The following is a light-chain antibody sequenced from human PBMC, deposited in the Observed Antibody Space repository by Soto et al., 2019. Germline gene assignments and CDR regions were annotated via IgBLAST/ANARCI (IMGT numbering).Light chain of an antibody. J-gene: IGKJ3*01. CDR3: HQYGTAPLT. CDR2: GAS. Sequence: EMVLTQSPDTLSLSPGERATLSCKASQSVSSSYLAWYQQKRGQAPRLLIYGASSRATGIPDRFSGSGSGTDFTLTISRLEPEDFSVYYCHQYGTAPLTFGPGTKVDIK. CDR1: QSVSSSY. V-gene: IGKV3-20*01.